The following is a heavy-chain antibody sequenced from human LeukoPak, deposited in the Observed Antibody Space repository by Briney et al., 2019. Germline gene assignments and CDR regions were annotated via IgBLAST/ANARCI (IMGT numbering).Heavy chain of an antibody. V-gene: IGHV3-30*03. D-gene: IGHD2-15*01. CDR3: AGGQGLHFDL. Sequence: GRSLRLSCAASGFTFSSYGMHWVRQAPGKGLEWVAVISYDGSNKYYADSVKGRFTISRDNSKNTLYLQMNSLRAEDTAVYYCAGGQGLHFDLWGRGTLITVSS. CDR1: GFTFSSYG. CDR2: ISYDGSNK. J-gene: IGHJ2*01.